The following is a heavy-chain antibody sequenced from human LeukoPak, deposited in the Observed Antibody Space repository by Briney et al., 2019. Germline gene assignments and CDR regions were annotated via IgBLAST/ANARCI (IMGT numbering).Heavy chain of an antibody. D-gene: IGHD3-22*01. CDR3: ARDLSLYYYDSSAPEYYFDY. CDR2: IYTSGST. CDR1: GGSISSYH. V-gene: IGHV4-4*07. J-gene: IGHJ4*02. Sequence: PSETLSLTCTVSGGSISSYHWSWIRQPAGKGLGWVGRIYTSGSTNYNPSLKSRVTMSVDTSKNQFSLKLSSVTAADTAVYYCARDLSLYYYDSSAPEYYFDYWGQGTLVTVSS.